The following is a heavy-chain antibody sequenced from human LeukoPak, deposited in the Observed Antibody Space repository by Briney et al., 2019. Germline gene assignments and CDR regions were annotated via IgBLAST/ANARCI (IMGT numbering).Heavy chain of an antibody. V-gene: IGHV3-48*03. CDR2: ISSSGSTI. CDR3: AELGITMIGGV. CDR1: GFTFSSYE. Sequence: GGSLRLSCVASGFTFSSYEMNWVRQAPGRGLEWVSYISSSGSTIYYADSVKGRFTISRDNAKNSLYLQMNSLRAEDTAVYYCAELGITMIGGVWGKGTTVTISS. D-gene: IGHD3-10*02. J-gene: IGHJ6*04.